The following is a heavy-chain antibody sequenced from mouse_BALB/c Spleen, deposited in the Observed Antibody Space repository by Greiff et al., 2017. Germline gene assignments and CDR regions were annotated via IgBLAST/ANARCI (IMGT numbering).Heavy chain of an antibody. Sequence: VQLQQSGPELVKPGASVKISCKASGYSFTGYYMHWVKQSHVKSLEWIGRINPYNGATSYNQNFKDKASLTVDKSSSTAYMELHSLTSEDSAVYYCARSTYPGWYFDVWGAGTTVTVSS. CDR1: GYSFTGYY. J-gene: IGHJ1*01. V-gene: IGHV1-31*01. D-gene: IGHD5-1*01. CDR3: ARSTYPGWYFDV. CDR2: INPYNGAT.